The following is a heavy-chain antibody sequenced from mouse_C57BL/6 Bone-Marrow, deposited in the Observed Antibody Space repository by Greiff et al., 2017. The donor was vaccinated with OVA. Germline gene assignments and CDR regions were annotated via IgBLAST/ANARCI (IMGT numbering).Heavy chain of an antibody. D-gene: IGHD4-1*02. CDR1: GYTFTSYW. CDR3: APSTLAWFAY. V-gene: IGHV1-59*01. J-gene: IGHJ3*01. CDR2: IDPSDSYT. Sequence: QVQLQQPGAELVRPGTSVKLSCKASGYTFTSYWMHWVKQRPGQGLEWIGVIDPSDSYTNYNQKFKGKATLTVDTSSSTAYMQLSSLTSEDSAVYYCAPSTLAWFAYWGQGTLVTVSA.